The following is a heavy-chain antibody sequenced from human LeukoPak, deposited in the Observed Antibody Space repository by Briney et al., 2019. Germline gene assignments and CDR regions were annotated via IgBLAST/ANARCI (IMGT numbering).Heavy chain of an antibody. V-gene: IGHV4-31*03. Sequence: TSQTLSLTCTVSGGSISSGGYYWSCIRQHPGQGLEWIGYIYYSESTYYNPSLKSRVTISVDTSKNQFSLKLSSVTAADTAVYYCARDRVEMATIDYYYGMDVWGQGTTVTVSS. CDR2: IYYSEST. CDR1: GGSISSGGYY. J-gene: IGHJ6*02. CDR3: ARDRVEMATIDYYYGMDV. D-gene: IGHD5-24*01.